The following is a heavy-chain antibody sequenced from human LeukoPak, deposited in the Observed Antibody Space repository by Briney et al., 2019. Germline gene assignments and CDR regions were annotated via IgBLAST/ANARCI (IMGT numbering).Heavy chain of an antibody. CDR1: GFTFSSYS. V-gene: IGHV3-7*01. Sequence: GGSLRLSCAASGFTFSSYSMSWVRQAPGKGLEWVANIKQDGSEKNYVGSVKGRFTIARDNAKNSLYLQMNSLRAEDTAVYYCARDHFTVAGNLDFWGQGTLVTVSS. CDR3: ARDHFTVAGNLDF. CDR2: IKQDGSEK. J-gene: IGHJ4*02. D-gene: IGHD6-19*01.